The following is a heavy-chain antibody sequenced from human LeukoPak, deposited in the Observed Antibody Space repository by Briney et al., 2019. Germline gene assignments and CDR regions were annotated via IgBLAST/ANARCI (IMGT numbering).Heavy chain of an antibody. V-gene: IGHV4-39*07. CDR1: GGSISSSSYY. J-gene: IGHJ4*02. D-gene: IGHD2-15*01. Sequence: KPSETLSLTCSVSGGSISSSSYYWGWIRQPPGKGLEWIGSIYYSGTTYYNPSLKSRVTISVDTSKNQFSLKLSSVTAADTAVYYCARGEPGYCSGGSCYPFDYWGQGTLVTVSS. CDR3: ARGEPGYCSGGSCYPFDY. CDR2: IYYSGTT.